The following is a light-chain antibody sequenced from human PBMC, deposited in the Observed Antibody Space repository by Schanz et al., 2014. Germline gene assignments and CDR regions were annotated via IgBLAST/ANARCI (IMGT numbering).Light chain of an antibody. J-gene: IGKJ2*01. CDR1: QSVSSSY. CDR2: GAS. V-gene: IGKV3-20*01. Sequence: EIVLTQSPGTLSLSPGERATLSCRASQSVSSSYLAWYQQKPGQAPRLLIYGASSRATGIPDRFSGSGSGTDFTLTISRLEPEDVAVYYCQQYGSSPQNTFGQGTKLEIK. CDR3: QQYGSSPQNT.